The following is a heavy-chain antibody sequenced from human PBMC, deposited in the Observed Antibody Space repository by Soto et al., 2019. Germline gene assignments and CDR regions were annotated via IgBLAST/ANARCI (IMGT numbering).Heavy chain of an antibody. CDR3: ARSSITPRLFMYPFDY. CDR2: IYYDGNT. J-gene: IGHJ4*02. D-gene: IGHD6-6*01. Sequence: PSETLSLTCTVSGGSITSSSHYWGWIRQPPGRGLECIGNIYYDGNTYYNPSLKSRVTISLDTSKNQFSLRLNSVTAADTAVYYCARSSITPRLFMYPFDYWGQGTLVTAPQ. CDR1: GGSITSSSHY. V-gene: IGHV4-39*01.